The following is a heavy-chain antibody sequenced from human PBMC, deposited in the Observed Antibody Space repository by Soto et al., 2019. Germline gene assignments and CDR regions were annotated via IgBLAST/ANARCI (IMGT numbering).Heavy chain of an antibody. D-gene: IGHD3-10*01. CDR3: AKDGKLDYYGSGSYYNRFDY. Sequence: LRLSCAASGFTFSSYGMHWVRQAPGKGLEWVAVISYDGSNKYYADSVKGRFTISRDNSKNTLYLQMNSLRAEDTAVYYCAKDGKLDYYGSGSYYNRFDYWGQGTLVTVSS. CDR1: GFTFSSYG. CDR2: ISYDGSNK. J-gene: IGHJ4*02. V-gene: IGHV3-30*18.